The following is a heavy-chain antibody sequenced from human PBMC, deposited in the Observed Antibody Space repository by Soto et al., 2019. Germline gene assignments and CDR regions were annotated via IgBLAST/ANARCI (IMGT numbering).Heavy chain of an antibody. CDR3: ARAPILGPTGDLDY. J-gene: IGHJ4*02. CDR1: GYTFTSFG. D-gene: IGHD1-26*01. CDR2: ISVYNGDT. V-gene: IGHV1-18*04. Sequence: QVQLVQSGAELRKPGASVRVSCQASGYTFTSFGISWVRQARGQGLEWLGWISVYNGDTEFPQSLQGRVTLTTDTSISTAYMELTTLRFDDTAVYYCARAPILGPTGDLDYWGQGTLATVSS.